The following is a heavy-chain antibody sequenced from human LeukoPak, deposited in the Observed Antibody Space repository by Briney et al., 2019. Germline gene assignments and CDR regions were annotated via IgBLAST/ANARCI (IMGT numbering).Heavy chain of an antibody. CDR1: GGSISSYY. V-gene: IGHV4-59*01. CDR2: IYYSGST. CDR3: ARLILGWLDHFDS. D-gene: IGHD3/OR15-3a*01. Sequence: PSETLSLTCTVSGGSISSYYWSWIRQPPGKGLEWIGYIYYSGSTNYNPSLKSRVTISVDTSKNQFSLKLSSVTAADTAVYYCARLILGWLDHFDSWGQGALVTVSS. J-gene: IGHJ4*02.